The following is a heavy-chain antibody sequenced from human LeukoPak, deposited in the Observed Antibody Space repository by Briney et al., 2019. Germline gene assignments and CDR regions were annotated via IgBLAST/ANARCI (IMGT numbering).Heavy chain of an antibody. CDR3: ATRHSSSSGVDY. Sequence: GGSLRLSCAASGFTFSNNGMHWVRQAPSKGLEWVAFIRYDGSNKYYADSVKGRFTISRDNSKNTLYLQMNSLRAEDTAVYHCATRHSSSSGVDYWGQGTLVTVSS. CDR2: IRYDGSNK. CDR1: GFTFSNNG. J-gene: IGHJ4*02. V-gene: IGHV3-30*02. D-gene: IGHD6-6*01.